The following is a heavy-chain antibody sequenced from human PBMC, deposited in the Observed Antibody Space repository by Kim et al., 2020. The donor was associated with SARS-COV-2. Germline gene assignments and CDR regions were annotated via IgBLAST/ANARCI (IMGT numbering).Heavy chain of an antibody. CDR2: ISDSGSAT. Sequence: GGSLRLSCAASGFTFRDYAMTWVRQAPGKGLEWVAAISDSGSATYYADSVKGRFTISRDNSRNTLYLQMSSLRADDSAVYYCAKVAEKARHQSSLDSWG. CDR1: GFTFRDYA. J-gene: IGHJ5*01. CDR3: AKVAEKARHQSSLDS. V-gene: IGHV3-23*01.